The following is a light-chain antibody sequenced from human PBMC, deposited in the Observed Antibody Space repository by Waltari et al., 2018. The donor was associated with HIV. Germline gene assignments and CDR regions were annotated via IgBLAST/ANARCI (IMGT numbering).Light chain of an antibody. CDR3: QSVESSGSRV. Sequence: SYELTHPPSVSAPPGQTARITCSGDALPKQYVYWYQQRPGQAPVLVIYKDNERPSGIPERFSGSSSGTTVTLTISGVQVEDEADYYCQSVESSGSRVFGGGTKLTVL. CDR2: KDN. V-gene: IGLV3-25*03. CDR1: ALPKQY. J-gene: IGLJ3*02.